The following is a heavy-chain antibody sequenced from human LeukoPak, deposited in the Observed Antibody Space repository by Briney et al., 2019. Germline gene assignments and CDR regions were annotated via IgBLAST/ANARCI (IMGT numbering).Heavy chain of an antibody. CDR3: ARDSGLISTVTTDLEY. V-gene: IGHV7-4-1*02. D-gene: IGHD4-17*01. CDR2: INTNTGNP. CDR1: GYTFTSYG. Sequence: GASVKVSCKASGYTFTSYGIGWVRQAPGQGLEWMGWINTNTGNPTYAQGFTGRFVFSLDTSVSTAYLQISSLKAEDTAVYYCARDSGLISTVTTDLEYWGQGTLVTVSS. J-gene: IGHJ4*02.